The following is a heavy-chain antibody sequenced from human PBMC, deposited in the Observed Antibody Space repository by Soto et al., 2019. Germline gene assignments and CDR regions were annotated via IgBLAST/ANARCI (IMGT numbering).Heavy chain of an antibody. V-gene: IGHV3-23*01. CDR3: AKEPNYDFWSGYRYFDS. J-gene: IGHJ4*02. Sequence: WGSMRLSCTASGFTFSNYAMSWVRQAPGKGLEWVSSMSGSGGSTYYADSVKGRFTISRDNSKKTLDLHMSSLRAEDTAFYYCAKEPNYDFWSGYRYFDSWGQGSLVTVSS. CDR1: GFTFSNYA. CDR2: MSGSGGST. D-gene: IGHD3-3*01.